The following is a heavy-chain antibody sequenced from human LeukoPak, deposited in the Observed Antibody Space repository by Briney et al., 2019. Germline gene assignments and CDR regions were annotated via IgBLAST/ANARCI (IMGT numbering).Heavy chain of an antibody. Sequence: PGGSLRLSCAASGFTFSSYSMNWVRQAPGKGLEWVSYISSSSTIYYADSVKGRFTISRDNAKNSLYLQMYSLRVEDTAVYYCARGFPARRGAFDIWGQGTKVTVSS. J-gene: IGHJ3*02. CDR2: ISSSSTI. CDR1: GFTFSSYS. D-gene: IGHD6-6*01. V-gene: IGHV3-48*01. CDR3: ARGFPARRGAFDI.